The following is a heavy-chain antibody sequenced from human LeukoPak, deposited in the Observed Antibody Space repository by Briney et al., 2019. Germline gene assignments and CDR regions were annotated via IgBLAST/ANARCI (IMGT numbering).Heavy chain of an antibody. CDR3: ARQTGSGLFILP. D-gene: IGHD3/OR15-3a*01. CDR1: GVSISSGNSY. CDR2: IYYSANT. V-gene: IGHV4-39*01. J-gene: IGHJ4*02. Sequence: PSETLSLTCNVSGVSISSGNSYWGWIRRPPGKGLEWIGSIYYSANTYYNASLKSQVSISIDTSKNQFSLKLTSVTAADTAVYYCARQTGSGLFILPGGQGTLVTVSS.